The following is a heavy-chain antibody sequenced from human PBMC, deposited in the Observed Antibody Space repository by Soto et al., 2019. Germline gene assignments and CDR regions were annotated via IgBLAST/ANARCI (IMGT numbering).Heavy chain of an antibody. V-gene: IGHV5-51*01. J-gene: IGHJ4*02. D-gene: IGHD6-13*01. CDR1: GYSFVNYW. CDR2: VYPGDSDT. CDR3: ARQSLSSSAFDF. Sequence: EVHLVQSEVEVTKPGESLKISCKVCGYSFVNYWIGWVRQMPGKGLEWIGNVYPGDSDTDYSPSYQGRVTISADKSITTTYLQWSSLQASDTAIYYCARQSLSSSAFDFWGQGTLVIVSS.